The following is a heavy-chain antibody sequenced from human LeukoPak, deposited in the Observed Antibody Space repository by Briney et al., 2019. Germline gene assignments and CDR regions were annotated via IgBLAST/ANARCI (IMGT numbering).Heavy chain of an antibody. J-gene: IGHJ4*02. CDR2: INPNSGGT. CDR1: GYTFTGYY. V-gene: IGHV1-2*02. Sequence: PEASVKVSCKASGYTFTGYYMHWVRQAPGQGLEWMGWINPNSGGTSYAQKFQGRVTMTRDTSISTAYMELSRLRSDDTAVYYCARDYYDTTEGRDAFDYWGQGTLVTVSS. CDR3: ARDYYDTTEGRDAFDY. D-gene: IGHD3-22*01.